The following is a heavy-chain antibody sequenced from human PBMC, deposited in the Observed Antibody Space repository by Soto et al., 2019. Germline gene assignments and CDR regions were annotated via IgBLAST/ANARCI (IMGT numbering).Heavy chain of an antibody. Sequence: SETLSLTCTVSGGSISSGDYYWSWIRQPPGKGLEWIWYIYYSGSTYYNPSLKSRVTISVDTSKNQFSLKLSSVTAEDTAVYYCARVRSLYHIAFDIWGQGTMVTVSS. V-gene: IGHV4-30-4*01. D-gene: IGHD2-21*01. CDR3: ARVRSLYHIAFDI. CDR1: GGSISSGDYY. CDR2: IYYSGST. J-gene: IGHJ3*02.